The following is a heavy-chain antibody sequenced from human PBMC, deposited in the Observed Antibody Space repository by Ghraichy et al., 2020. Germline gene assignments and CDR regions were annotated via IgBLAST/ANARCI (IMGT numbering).Heavy chain of an antibody. CDR2: IYDNGNT. D-gene: IGHD2-21*02. J-gene: IGHJ4*03. Sequence: GSLRLSCTVSGGFISGHYWSWIRQSPGKRLEWIGYIYDNGNTNYNPSLKSRVSMSVDSSRNQVSLRLNSMTAADTAVFYCASHGYRTYCGTGCFSGYFDSWGQGALVTVSS. CDR3: ASHGYRTYCGTGCFSGYFDS. CDR1: GGFISGHY. V-gene: IGHV4-59*08.